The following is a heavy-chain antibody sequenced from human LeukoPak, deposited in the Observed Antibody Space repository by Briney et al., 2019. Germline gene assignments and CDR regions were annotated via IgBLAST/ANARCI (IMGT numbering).Heavy chain of an antibody. Sequence: SQTLSLTCTVSGGSISSGDYYWSWIRQPPGKGLEWIGYIYYSGSTYYNPSLKSRVTISVDTSKNQFSLKLSSVTAADTAVYYCARWGPFSGGWYGYYYYYGMDVWGQGTTVTISS. V-gene: IGHV4-30-4*01. D-gene: IGHD6-19*01. CDR1: GGSISSGDYY. CDR3: ARWGPFSGGWYGYYYYYGMDV. J-gene: IGHJ6*02. CDR2: IYYSGST.